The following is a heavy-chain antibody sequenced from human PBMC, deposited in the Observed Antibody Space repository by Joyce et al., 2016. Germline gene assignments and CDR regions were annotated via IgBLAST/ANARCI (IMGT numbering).Heavy chain of an antibody. D-gene: IGHD1-26*01. V-gene: IGHV3-74*01. Sequence: EVQLVESGGGLVQPGGSLRLSCTASGFTFSSYWMHWVRQVSGKGLVWGSHISSDESSTSYADSVKGRFTISRDNAKNTLYLHMNSLRTEDTAVYYCARTGGSYYDYYYYGLDVWGQGTTVIVSS. CDR1: GFTFSSYW. CDR3: ARTGGSYYDYYYYGLDV. J-gene: IGHJ6*02. CDR2: ISSDESST.